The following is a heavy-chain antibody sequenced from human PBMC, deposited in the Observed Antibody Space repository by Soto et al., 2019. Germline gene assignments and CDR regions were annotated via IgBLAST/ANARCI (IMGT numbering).Heavy chain of an antibody. Sequence: SETLSLTCNVSGGSISTSRSYWAWIRQPPGKGLEWLANIFYSGSTYYNPSLASRVTVSVDTSKNQFSLKLSSVTAADTAVYYCARGGRGAIVVVVAAIHAFDIWGQGTMVTVSS. D-gene: IGHD2-15*01. CDR2: IFYSGST. V-gene: IGHV4-39*07. CDR1: GGSISTSRSY. CDR3: ARGGRGAIVVVVAAIHAFDI. J-gene: IGHJ3*02.